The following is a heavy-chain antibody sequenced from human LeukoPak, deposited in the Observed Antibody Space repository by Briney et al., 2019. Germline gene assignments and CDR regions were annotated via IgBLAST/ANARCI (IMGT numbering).Heavy chain of an antibody. D-gene: IGHD1-26*01. Sequence: GGSLRLSCAASGFTFSSYAMHWVRQAPGKGLEWVAVISYDGSNKYYADSVKGRFTISRDNAENSLFLQMNSLRADDTAVYYCSRKGSQWDFLVDNWGQGTLVTVSS. CDR3: SRKGSQWDFLVDN. V-gene: IGHV3-30*04. CDR1: GFTFSSYA. CDR2: ISYDGSNK. J-gene: IGHJ4*02.